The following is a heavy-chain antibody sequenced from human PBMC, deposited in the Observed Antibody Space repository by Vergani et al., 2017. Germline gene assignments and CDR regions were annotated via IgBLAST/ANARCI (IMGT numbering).Heavy chain of an antibody. V-gene: IGHV4-38-2*02. D-gene: IGHD3-3*01. CDR2: IYHSGST. CDR1: SYSISSGYY. Sequence: QVQLQESGPGLVKPSETLSLTCTVSSYSISSGYYWGWIRQPPGKGLEWIGEIYHSGSTNYNPSLKSRVTISVDNSKNTLYLQMNSLRAEDTAVYYCAKDRYQPYDFWSGYPRTPYYWGQGTLVTVSS. CDR3: AKDRYQPYDFWSGYPRTPYY. J-gene: IGHJ4*02.